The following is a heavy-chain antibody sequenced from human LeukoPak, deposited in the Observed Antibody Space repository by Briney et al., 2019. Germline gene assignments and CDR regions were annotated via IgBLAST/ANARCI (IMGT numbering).Heavy chain of an antibody. J-gene: IGHJ4*02. CDR3: ARDTFQPGLIDS. V-gene: IGHV3-21*05. Sequence: AGSLRLSCAASGFTFSRFAMNWVRQAPGKGLEWISYINTDSSDIHYADSVKGRFTISRDNARNTLFLQLSSLGAEDSAVYYCARDTFQPGLIDSWGQGTLVTVSS. CDR2: INTDSSDI. D-gene: IGHD2-2*01. CDR1: GFTFSRFA.